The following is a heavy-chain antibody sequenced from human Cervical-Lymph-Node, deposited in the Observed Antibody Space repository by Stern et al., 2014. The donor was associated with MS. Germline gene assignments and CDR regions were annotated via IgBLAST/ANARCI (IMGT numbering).Heavy chain of an antibody. CDR3: AIIEGWNGMDV. CDR2: INPRGGRT. V-gene: IGHV1-46*01. D-gene: IGHD1-26*01. CDR1: GYNFTTYY. Sequence: DQLVESGAEVKKPGASVRVSCKASGYNFTTYYMHWVRQAPGQGLEWMGIINPRGGRTSYAQKFLGRVIMTRDTSTSTVYMELSSLRSEDTAVYYCAIIEGWNGMDVWGQGTTVSASS. J-gene: IGHJ6*02.